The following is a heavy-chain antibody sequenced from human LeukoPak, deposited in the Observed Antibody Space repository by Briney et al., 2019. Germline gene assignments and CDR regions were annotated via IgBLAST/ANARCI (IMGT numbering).Heavy chain of an antibody. V-gene: IGHV3-23*01. Sequence: PGGPLRLSCAASGFTFSSYAMSWVRQAPGKGLEWVSAISGSGGSTYYADSVKGRFTISRDNSKNTLYLQMNSLRAEDTAVYYCAKSMIVVVHLSDYFDYWGQGTLVTVSS. CDR3: AKSMIVVVHLSDYFDY. CDR2: ISGSGGST. J-gene: IGHJ4*02. CDR1: GFTFSSYA. D-gene: IGHD3-22*01.